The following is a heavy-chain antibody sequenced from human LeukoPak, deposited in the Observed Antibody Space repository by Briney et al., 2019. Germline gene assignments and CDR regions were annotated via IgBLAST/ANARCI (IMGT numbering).Heavy chain of an antibody. CDR3: ARVALPWVPNDAFGV. V-gene: IGHV6-1*01. CDR1: GGWGSRENAG. J-gene: IGHJ3*01. CDR2: TYDKSQWYT. Sequence: SQTRSGTWAKTGGWGSRENAGGSWIRQYPSRGLEWLVRTYDKSQWYTDYSLSVKSRININADTSKNHLSLHLTSVTPEDTAVYFCARVALPWVPNDAFGVWGQGTMVTVCS.